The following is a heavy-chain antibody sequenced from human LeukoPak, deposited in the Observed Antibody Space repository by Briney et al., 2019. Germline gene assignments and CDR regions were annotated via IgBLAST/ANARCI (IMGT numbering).Heavy chain of an antibody. CDR2: IYYSGST. CDR1: GGSISSSSYY. V-gene: IGHV4-39*07. D-gene: IGHD2-21*02. CDR3: AREYCGGDCYYWYFDL. J-gene: IGHJ2*01. Sequence: PSETLSLTCTVSGGSISSSSYYWGWIRQPPGKGLEWIGSIYYSGSTNYNPSLKSRVTISVDKSKNQFSLKLSSVTAADTAVYYCAREYCGGDCYYWYFDLWGRGTLVTVSS.